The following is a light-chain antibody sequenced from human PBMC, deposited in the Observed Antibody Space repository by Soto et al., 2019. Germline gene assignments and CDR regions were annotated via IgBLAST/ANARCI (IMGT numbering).Light chain of an antibody. CDR3: QVWDSSSDHGV. J-gene: IGLJ2*01. V-gene: IGLV3-21*04. CDR1: NIGSKS. Sequence: SYELTQPPSVSVAPGKTARITCGGNNIGSKSVHWYQQKPGQAPVLVIYYDSDRPSGIPERFSGSNSGNTATLTISRVEAGDEAHYYCQVWDSSSDHGVFGGGTKLTVL. CDR2: YDS.